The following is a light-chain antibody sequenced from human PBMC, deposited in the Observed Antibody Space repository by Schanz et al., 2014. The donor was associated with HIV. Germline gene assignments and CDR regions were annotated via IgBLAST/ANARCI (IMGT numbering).Light chain of an antibody. J-gene: IGKJ1*01. CDR3: QQYGSSPWT. CDR1: QTISSY. Sequence: DIQMTQSPSSLSASVGDRVTITCRASQTISSYLNWYQQKPGKAPKPLIYAASSLQSGVPSRFSGSGSGTEFTLTISRLEPEDFAVYYCQQYGSSPWTFGQGTKVEIK. CDR2: AAS. V-gene: IGKV1-39*01.